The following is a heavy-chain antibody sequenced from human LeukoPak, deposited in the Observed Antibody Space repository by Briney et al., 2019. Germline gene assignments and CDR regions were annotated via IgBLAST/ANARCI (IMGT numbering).Heavy chain of an antibody. V-gene: IGHV4-39*01. D-gene: IGHD3-3*01. CDR3: ARRPRRITIFGVVPNAFDI. Sequence: PSQTLSLTCTVSGGSISSGDYYWGWIRQPPGKGLEWIGSIYYSGSTYYNPSLKSRVTISVDTSKNQFSLKLSSVTAADTAVYYCARRPRRITIFGVVPNAFDIWGQGTMVTVSS. CDR1: GGSISSGDYY. CDR2: IYYSGST. J-gene: IGHJ3*02.